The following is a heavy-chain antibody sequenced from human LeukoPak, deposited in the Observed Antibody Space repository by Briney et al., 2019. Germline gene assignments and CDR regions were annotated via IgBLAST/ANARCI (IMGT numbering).Heavy chain of an antibody. CDR1: GGSVSDYY. J-gene: IGHJ4*02. CDR3: ANLPPYYYYGSGSYV. V-gene: IGHV4-4*07. D-gene: IGHD3-22*01. Sequence: PSETLSLTCTVSGGSVSDYYWSWIRQTAGKELEWIGRVYTGGSTNYNPSLKSRVTMSLDESKNEVVLKLFSVTAADTAVYFCANLPPYYYYGSGSYVWGQGTLVAVSS. CDR2: VYTGGST.